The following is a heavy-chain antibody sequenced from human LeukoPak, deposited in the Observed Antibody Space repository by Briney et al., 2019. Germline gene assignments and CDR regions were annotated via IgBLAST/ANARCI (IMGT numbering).Heavy chain of an antibody. CDR1: GVSFSSYW. D-gene: IGHD2-21*01. CDR3: ATSSCPHPNCYIFDY. Sequence: GGSLRLSCAVSGVSFSSYWMTWVRLAPGKGLEWVALIKQGGSETYYVDSVKGRFTVSRDNAKNSLYLQMNSLRDEDTAVYHFATSSCPHPNCYIFDYGGQEPLVTVP. V-gene: IGHV3-7*01. CDR2: IKQGGSET. J-gene: IGHJ4*02.